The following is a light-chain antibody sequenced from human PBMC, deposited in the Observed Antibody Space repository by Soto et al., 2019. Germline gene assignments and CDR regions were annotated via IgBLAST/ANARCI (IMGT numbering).Light chain of an antibody. Sequence: TQSPATLSLSPEERAPPSSGRSRRVSSSYLAWYQQKPGQAPKLLIYSASTRDSGIPARFSGSGSGTEFTLTISSLQPEDFAIYYCQQYNSYPETFGQGTKVDIK. CDR2: SAS. J-gene: IGKJ1*01. V-gene: IGKV3D-7*01. CDR1: RRVSSSY. CDR3: QQYNSYPET.